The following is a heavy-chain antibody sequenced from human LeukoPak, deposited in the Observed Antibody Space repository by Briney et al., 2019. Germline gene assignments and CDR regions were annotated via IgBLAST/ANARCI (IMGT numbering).Heavy chain of an antibody. Sequence: ASVKVSCKASGGTFSSYAISWVRQAPGQGLEWMGGIIPIFGTANYAQKFQGRVTITADESTSTAYMELSSLRSEDTAVYYCARERKTRGYSYGPWGQGTLVTVSS. J-gene: IGHJ5*02. V-gene: IGHV1-69*13. D-gene: IGHD5-18*01. CDR3: ARERKTRGYSYGP. CDR2: IIPIFGTA. CDR1: GGTFSSYA.